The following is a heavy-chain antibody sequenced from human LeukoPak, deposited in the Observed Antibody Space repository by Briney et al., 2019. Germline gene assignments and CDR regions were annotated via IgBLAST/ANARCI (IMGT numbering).Heavy chain of an antibody. J-gene: IGHJ4*02. CDR1: GGSISSGSYY. CDR2: IYTSGST. V-gene: IGHV4-61*02. D-gene: IGHD5-18*01. Sequence: PSETLSLTCTVSGGSISSGSYYWSWIRQPAGKGLEWIGRIYTSGSTNYNPSLKSRVTISVDTSKNQFSLKLSSVTAADTAVYYCARGCSYGYSYWGQGTLVTVSS. CDR3: ARGCSYGYSY.